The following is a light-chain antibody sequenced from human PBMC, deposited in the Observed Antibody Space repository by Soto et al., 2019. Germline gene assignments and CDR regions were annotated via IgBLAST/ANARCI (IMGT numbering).Light chain of an antibody. J-gene: IGKJ1*01. CDR3: QQYKKWPRT. V-gene: IGKV3-15*01. Sequence: EIVMTQPPGTLSLSPGDRATLSCRASQSVTSDYLAWYQQKPGQAPRLLIYGASTRATDMPGRFSGRGSGTEFTLTISSLQSEDFAVYYCQQYKKWPRTFGQGTKVDI. CDR1: QSVTSD. CDR2: GAS.